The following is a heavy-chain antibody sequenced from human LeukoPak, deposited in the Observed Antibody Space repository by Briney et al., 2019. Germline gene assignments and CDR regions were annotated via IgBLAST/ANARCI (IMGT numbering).Heavy chain of an antibody. CDR1: GFTFSSYD. J-gene: IGHJ4*02. CDR2: ISGSGGST. V-gene: IGHV3-23*01. D-gene: IGHD5-12*01. Sequence: GGSLRLSCAASGFTFSSYDMSRVRQAPGKGLEWVSGISGSGGSTYYADSVKGRFTISRDNSKNTLYLQMNSLRAEDTAVYYCAKETECSDYDYGDYWGQGTLVTVSS. CDR3: AKETECSDYDYGDY.